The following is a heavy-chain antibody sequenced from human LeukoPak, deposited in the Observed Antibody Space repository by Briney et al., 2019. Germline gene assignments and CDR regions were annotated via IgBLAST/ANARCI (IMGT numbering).Heavy chain of an antibody. J-gene: IGHJ4*02. V-gene: IGHV3-7*03. CDR1: GFTFSTAW. Sequence: GGSLRLSCAASGFTFSTAWMTWVRQAPGKGLEWVANIKQDGSEKYYVDSVKGRFTISRDNAKNSLYLQMNSLRPEDTALYYCVKDPQWELLNYYFDYWGQGTLVTVSS. D-gene: IGHD1-26*01. CDR3: VKDPQWELLNYYFDY. CDR2: IKQDGSEK.